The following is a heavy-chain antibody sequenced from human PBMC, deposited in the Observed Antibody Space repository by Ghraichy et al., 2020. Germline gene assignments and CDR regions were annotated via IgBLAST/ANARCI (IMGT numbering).Heavy chain of an antibody. Sequence: SETLSLTCTVSRGSVSSSSYYWSWIRQPPGKGLEWIVYINYRRSTNYSPSLKSRVTISLDTTKNQVSLKLSSVTAADTAVYYCARALNPLYYSGLGSPLMDVWGQGTTVTVSS. CDR3: ARALNPLYYSGLGSPLMDV. CDR2: INYRRST. J-gene: IGHJ6*02. D-gene: IGHD3-10*01. V-gene: IGHV4-61*01. CDR1: RGSVSSSSYY.